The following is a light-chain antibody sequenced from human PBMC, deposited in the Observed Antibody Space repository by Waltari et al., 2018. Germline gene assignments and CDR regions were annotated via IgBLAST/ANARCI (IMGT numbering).Light chain of an antibody. CDR2: CAS. J-gene: IGKJ1*01. CDR1: LSRSDSKNF. V-gene: IGKV4-1*01. CDR3: QQYYSTPPT. Sequence: LSRSDSKNFLASYHQKPGHSPKLLIHCASARESGVPDRFSGSVSGTDFTLTISTLQGEDVAVYFCQQYYSTPPTFGQGTKVDIK.